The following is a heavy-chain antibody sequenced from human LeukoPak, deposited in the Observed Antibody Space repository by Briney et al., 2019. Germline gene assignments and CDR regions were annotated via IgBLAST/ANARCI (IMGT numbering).Heavy chain of an antibody. D-gene: IGHD1-14*01. Sequence: GGSLRLSCAASGFTVSSNYMSWVRQAPGKGLVWVSHISTDGTATTYADSVKGRFTISRDNAKSTLYLQMNSLRAEDTAVYYCVRDSNLSFDYWGQGSLVTVSS. CDR2: ISTDGTAT. CDR3: VRDSNLSFDY. V-gene: IGHV3-74*01. CDR1: GFTVSSNY. J-gene: IGHJ4*02.